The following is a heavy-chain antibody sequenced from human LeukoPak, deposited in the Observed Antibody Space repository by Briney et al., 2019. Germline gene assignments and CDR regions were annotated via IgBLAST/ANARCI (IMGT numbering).Heavy chain of an antibody. CDR1: GYNFNNYG. Sequence: GASVKVSCKTSGYNFNNYGVTWVRQAPGQGLEWVGWITVSNGNTNYAREFQDRVSMTTDTSTSTAYMELRSLTPDDTAIYYCAREQAGGLADYWGQGTLVSVSS. D-gene: IGHD6-25*01. V-gene: IGHV1-18*01. CDR2: ITVSNGNT. J-gene: IGHJ4*02. CDR3: AREQAGGLADY.